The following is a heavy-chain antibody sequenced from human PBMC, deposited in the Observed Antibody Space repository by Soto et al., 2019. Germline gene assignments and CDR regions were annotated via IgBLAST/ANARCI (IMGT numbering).Heavy chain of an antibody. CDR1: GDSISSSHW. Sequence: PPETLSHTLTVPGDSISSSHWWSWVRQPPGKGLEWIGEIYHSGNTNYNPSLKGRFTISVDKSKNQFSLKLTSVTAADTAVYYCARLDGFGYWGQGTLVTVS. CDR2: IYHSGNT. D-gene: IGHD1-1*01. CDR3: ARLDGFGY. V-gene: IGHV4-4*03. J-gene: IGHJ4*02.